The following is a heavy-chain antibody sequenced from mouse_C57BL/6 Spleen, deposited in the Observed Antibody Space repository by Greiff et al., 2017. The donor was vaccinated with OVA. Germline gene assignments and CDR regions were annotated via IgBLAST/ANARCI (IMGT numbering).Heavy chain of an antibody. D-gene: IGHD4-1*01. J-gene: IGHJ2*01. CDR3: AREGMGLQYIDY. CDR1: GFTFSDYY. Sequence: EVHLVESEGGLVQPGSSLKLSCTASGFTFSDYYMAWVRQVPEKGLEWVANINYDGSSTYYLDSLKSRFIISRDNAKNILYLQMSSLKTEDTATYYCAREGMGLQYIDYWGQGTALTVSS. CDR2: INYDGSST. V-gene: IGHV5-16*01.